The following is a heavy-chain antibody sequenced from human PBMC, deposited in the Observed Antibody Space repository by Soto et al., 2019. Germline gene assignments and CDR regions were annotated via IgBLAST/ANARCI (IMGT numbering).Heavy chain of an antibody. V-gene: IGHV4-4*07. CDR3: AMTVIAPSPYLDH. D-gene: IGHD4-17*01. J-gene: IGHJ4*02. Sequence: QVQLQESGPGLAKPSETLSLTCSVSGDSISRKYWSWLRQPAGGGLEWIGRIYTTGATNYNSSLKSRVSMSVDTSKNQFSLRLTSVTAADTAVYFCAMTVIAPSPYLDHWGQGLLVTVSS. CDR2: IYTTGAT. CDR1: GDSISRKY.